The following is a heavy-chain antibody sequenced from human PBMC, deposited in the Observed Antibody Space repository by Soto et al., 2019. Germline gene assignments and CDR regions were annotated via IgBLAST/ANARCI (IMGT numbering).Heavy chain of an antibody. CDR1: GYTFTSYG. Sequence: GASVKVSCKASGYTFTSYGISWVRQAPGQRLEWMGWISADNGNTKYAQKLQGRVTITRDTSASTAYMELSSLRSEDTAVYYCARKTIAAAGSRFDPWGQGTLVTVSS. CDR3: ARKTIAAAGSRFDP. J-gene: IGHJ5*02. V-gene: IGHV1-18*01. CDR2: ISADNGNT. D-gene: IGHD6-13*01.